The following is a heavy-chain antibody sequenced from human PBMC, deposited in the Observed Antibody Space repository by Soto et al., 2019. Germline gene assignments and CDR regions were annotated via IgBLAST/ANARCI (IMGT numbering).Heavy chain of an antibody. V-gene: IGHV5-51*01. CDR3: ARAGYCSGGSCYHYYYYMDV. D-gene: IGHD2-15*01. Sequence: ESLKISCKGSGYSFTSYWIGWVRQMPGKGLEWMGIIYPGDSDTRYSPSFQGQVTISADKSISTAYLQWSSLKASDTAMYYCARAGYCSGGSCYHYYYYMDVWGKGTTVTVSS. J-gene: IGHJ6*03. CDR2: IYPGDSDT. CDR1: GYSFTSYW.